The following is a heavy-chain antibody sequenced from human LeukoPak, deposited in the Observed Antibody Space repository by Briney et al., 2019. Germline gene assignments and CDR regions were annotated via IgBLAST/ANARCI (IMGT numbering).Heavy chain of an antibody. CDR2: GNHGGGT. D-gene: IGHD1-26*01. CDR3: ARNGQSGFSFDP. Sequence: SETLSLTCAVYGGSFSGYYGSWIRQPPGKGLAWIGEGNHGGGTKYNPSLKSRVTISADASKNQFSLKLRSVTAADTAVYYCARNGQSGFSFDPWGQGTLVTVSS. V-gene: IGHV4-34*01. J-gene: IGHJ5*02. CDR1: GGSFSGYY.